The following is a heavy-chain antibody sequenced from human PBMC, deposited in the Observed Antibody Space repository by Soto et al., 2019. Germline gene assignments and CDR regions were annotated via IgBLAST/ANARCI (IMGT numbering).Heavy chain of an antibody. D-gene: IGHD3-22*01. CDR3: ARTSSGYDSSGYYFDY. CDR1: GYSFTSYW. J-gene: IGHJ4*02. CDR2: IYPGDSDT. V-gene: IGHV5-51*01. Sequence: SLKISCKGSGYSFTSYWIGWVRQMPGKGLEWMGIIYPGDSDTRYSPSFQGQVTISADKSISTAYLQWSSLKASDTAMYYCARTSSGYDSSGYYFDYWGQGTLVTVSS.